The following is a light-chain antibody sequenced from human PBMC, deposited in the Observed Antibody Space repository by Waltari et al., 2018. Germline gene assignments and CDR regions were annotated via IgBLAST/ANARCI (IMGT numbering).Light chain of an antibody. CDR1: SSDVGNYDY. CDR3: CSYAGSYTYVI. V-gene: IGLV2-11*01. Sequence: QSALTQPRSVSGSPGQSVTISCIGTSSDVGNYDYVSWYQEHPGKAPKLMIFDVNKRPSGAPYRFSGSKSGNTSSLTISGLQAEDEADYYCCSYAGSYTYVIFGGGTKLTVL. J-gene: IGLJ2*01. CDR2: DVN.